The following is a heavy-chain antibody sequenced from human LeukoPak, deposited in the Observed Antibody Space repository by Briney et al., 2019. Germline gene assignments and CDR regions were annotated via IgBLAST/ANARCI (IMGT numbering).Heavy chain of an antibody. V-gene: IGHV4-4*07. CDR3: ARISVAGTAYYFDY. Sequence: SETLSLTCTVSGGSISSYYWSWIRQPAGKGLEWIGRIYTSGSTNYNPSLKSRVTMLVDTSKNQFSLKLSSVTAADTAVYYCARISVAGTAYYFDYWGQGTLVTVSS. CDR2: IYTSGST. J-gene: IGHJ4*02. D-gene: IGHD6-19*01. CDR1: GGSISSYY.